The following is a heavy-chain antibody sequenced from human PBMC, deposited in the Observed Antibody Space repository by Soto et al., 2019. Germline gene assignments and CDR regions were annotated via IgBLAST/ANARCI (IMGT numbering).Heavy chain of an antibody. CDR1: GDYISNYY. J-gene: IGHJ3*02. V-gene: IGHV4-59*08. D-gene: IGHD6-13*01. CDR3: ARHLWVGSSWYLGAVDI. CDR2: IYYSGRT. Sequence: QVQLQESGPGLVKPSETLSLTCNVSGDYISNYYWSWIRQPPGKGLAWFGYIYYSGRTNSNPSLKSRITKGVDTSKNQFSLKLNSVTAADTAVYYCARHLWVGSSWYLGAVDIWGQGTMVTVSS.